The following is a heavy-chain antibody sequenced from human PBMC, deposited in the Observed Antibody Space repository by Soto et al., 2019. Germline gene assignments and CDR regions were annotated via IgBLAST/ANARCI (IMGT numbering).Heavy chain of an antibody. CDR2: IDPSDSYT. D-gene: IGHD4-17*01. V-gene: IGHV5-10-1*01. J-gene: IGHJ3*02. CDR3: ARHPTHDYGDYGGAFDI. Sequence: PGESLKISCKGSGYSLTSYWISWVRQMPGKGLEWMGRIDPSDSYTNYSPSFQGHVTISADKSISTAYLQWSSLKASDTAMYYCARHPTHDYGDYGGAFDIWGQGTMVTVSS. CDR1: GYSLTSYW.